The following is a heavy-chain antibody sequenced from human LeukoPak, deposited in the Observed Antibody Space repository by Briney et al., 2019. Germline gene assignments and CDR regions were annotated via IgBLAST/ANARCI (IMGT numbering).Heavy chain of an antibody. Sequence: SQTLSLTCTVSGGSISSGSYYWSWIRQPAGKGLEWIGRIYTSGSTSYNPSLKSRVTISVDTSKNQFSLKLSSVTAADTAVYYCARDGLDRYFDYWGQGTLVTVSS. D-gene: IGHD3/OR15-3a*01. CDR1: GGSISSGSYY. V-gene: IGHV4-61*02. CDR3: ARDGLDRYFDY. J-gene: IGHJ4*02. CDR2: IYTSGST.